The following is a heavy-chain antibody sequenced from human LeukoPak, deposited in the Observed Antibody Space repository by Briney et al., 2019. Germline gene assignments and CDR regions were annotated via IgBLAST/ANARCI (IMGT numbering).Heavy chain of an antibody. V-gene: IGHV3-30*03. Sequence: PGGSLRLSCAASGFTLSSYDMHWVRQAPGKGLEWVAVISYDGSNKYYADSVKGRFTISRDNAKNSLYLQMNSLRAEDTAVYYCARVGGRGSYWGQGTLVTVSS. CDR3: ARVGGRGSY. D-gene: IGHD1-26*01. J-gene: IGHJ4*02. CDR1: GFTLSSYD. CDR2: ISYDGSNK.